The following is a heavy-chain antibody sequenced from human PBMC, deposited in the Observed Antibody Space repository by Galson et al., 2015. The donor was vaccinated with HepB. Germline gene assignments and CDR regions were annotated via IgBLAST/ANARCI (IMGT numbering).Heavy chain of an antibody. CDR3: ARVLCSGGSCYSDWFDP. V-gene: IGHV1-46*03. CDR2: INPRDGST. Sequence: SVKVSCKASGYTFISYYMQWVRQEPGQGLEWMGIINPRDGSTSYARKFQGRVTMTRDTSTSIVYMELSSLRSEDTAVYYCARVLCSGGSCYSDWFDPWGQGTLVTVSS. CDR1: GYTFISYY. J-gene: IGHJ5*02. D-gene: IGHD2-15*01.